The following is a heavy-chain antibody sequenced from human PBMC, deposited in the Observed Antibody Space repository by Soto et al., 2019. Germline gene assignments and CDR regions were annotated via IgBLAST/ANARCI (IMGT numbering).Heavy chain of an antibody. J-gene: IGHJ4*02. D-gene: IGHD3-22*01. CDR3: ARVYYDSSGYYFAY. V-gene: IGHV4-59*01. CDR1: GGSISSYY. CDR2: IYYSGST. Sequence: QVQLQESGPGLVKPSETLSLTCTVSGGSISSYYWSWIRQPPGKGLEWIGYIYYSGSTNYNPSLKSRVTTSVDTSKNQFSLKLSSVTAADTVVYYCARVYYDSSGYYFAYWGRGTLVTVSS.